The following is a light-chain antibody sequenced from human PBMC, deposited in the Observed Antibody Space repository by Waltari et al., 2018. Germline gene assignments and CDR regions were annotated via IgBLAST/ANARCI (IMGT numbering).Light chain of an antibody. Sequence: EVVLTQSPGPPSFSPGERATLSCRDSQSVSSGYLDWYQQKPAQAPRLLIYGASSRATGIPDRFSGSGSGTDFNLTISRLESEDFAMYYCQQYGSSITFGQGTRLEIK. CDR3: QQYGSSIT. CDR2: GAS. J-gene: IGKJ5*01. V-gene: IGKV3-20*01. CDR1: QSVSSGY.